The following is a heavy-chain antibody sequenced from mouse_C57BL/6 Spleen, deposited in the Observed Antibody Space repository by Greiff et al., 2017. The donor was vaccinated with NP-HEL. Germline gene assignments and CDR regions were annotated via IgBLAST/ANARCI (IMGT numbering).Heavy chain of an antibody. CDR2: IYPGSGST. D-gene: IGHD2-14*01. J-gene: IGHJ4*01. V-gene: IGHV1-55*01. CDR1: GYTFTSYW. Sequence: VQLQQSGAELVKPGASVKMSCKASGYTFTSYWITWVKQRPGQGLEWIGDIYPGSGSTNYNEKFKSKATLTVDTSSSTAYMQLSSLTSEDSAVYYCARLGLLEVYAMDYWGQGTSVTVSS. CDR3: ARLGLLEVYAMDY.